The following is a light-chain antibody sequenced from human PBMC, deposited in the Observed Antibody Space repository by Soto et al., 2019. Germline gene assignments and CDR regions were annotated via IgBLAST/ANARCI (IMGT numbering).Light chain of an antibody. CDR1: QSVSSSY. Sequence: EIVLTQSPGTLSLSPGERVTLSCRASQSVSSSYLAWYQQKPGQAPRLLIYGASSRATGIPDRFSGSGSGTDFTLTISRLEHEDVAVYYCQQYGSSSYTFGQGTKLEIK. V-gene: IGKV3-20*01. CDR2: GAS. CDR3: QQYGSSSYT. J-gene: IGKJ2*01.